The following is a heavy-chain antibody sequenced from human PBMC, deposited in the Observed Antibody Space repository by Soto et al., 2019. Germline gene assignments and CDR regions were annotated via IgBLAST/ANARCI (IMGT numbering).Heavy chain of an antibody. Sequence: QVQLVQSGAEVKKPGSSVKVSCKASGGTFSSYAISWVRQAPGQGLEWMGGIIPIFGTANYAQKFQGRVTIAGDESTSTAYMELSSQRSEDTAVYDCAGVGTYCSVGSCPPGYWGQGTLVTVSS. CDR2: IIPIFGTA. CDR3: AGVGTYCSVGSCPPGY. CDR1: GGTFSSYA. V-gene: IGHV1-69*12. D-gene: IGHD2-15*01. J-gene: IGHJ4*02.